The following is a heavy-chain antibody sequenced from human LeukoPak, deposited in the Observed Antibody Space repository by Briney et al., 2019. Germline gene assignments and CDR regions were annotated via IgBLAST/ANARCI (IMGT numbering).Heavy chain of an antibody. CDR3: ARPRSAGYSGYDYGY. J-gene: IGHJ4*02. V-gene: IGHV4-39*01. CDR2: IYYSGST. CDR1: GGSISSSSYY. D-gene: IGHD5-12*01. Sequence: PSETLSLTCTVSGGSISSSSYYWGWIRQPPGKGLEWIGSIYYSGSTYYNPSLKSRVTISVDTSKNQFSLKLSSVTAADTAVYYCARPRSAGYSGYDYGYWGQGTLVTVSS.